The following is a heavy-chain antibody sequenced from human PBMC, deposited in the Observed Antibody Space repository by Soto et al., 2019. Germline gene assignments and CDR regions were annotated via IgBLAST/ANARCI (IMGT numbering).Heavy chain of an antibody. J-gene: IGHJ4*02. V-gene: IGHV3-7*03. Sequence: PGGSLRLSCAASGFTFSSYWMNWVRQAPGKGLEWVANIKQDGSEKYYVDSVKGRFTISRDNAKNSLYLQMNSLRAEDTAVYYCASDCSSTSCYMTHWGQGTLVTVSS. CDR1: GFTFSSYW. CDR2: IKQDGSEK. D-gene: IGHD2-2*02. CDR3: ASDCSSTSCYMTH.